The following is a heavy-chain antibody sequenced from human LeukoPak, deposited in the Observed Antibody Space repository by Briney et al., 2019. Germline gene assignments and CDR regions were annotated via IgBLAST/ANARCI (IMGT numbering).Heavy chain of an antibody. J-gene: IGHJ6*02. CDR2: ISGSGGST. CDR1: GFTFSSYA. CDR3: AKVDYYDSSGYYLSLNGMDV. V-gene: IGHV3-23*01. D-gene: IGHD3-22*01. Sequence: PGGSLRLSCAASGFTFSSYAMSWVRQAPGKGVEWVSAISGSGGSTYYADSVKGRFTISRDNSKNTLYLQMNSLRAEDTAVYYCAKVDYYDSSGYYLSLNGMDVWGQGTTVTVSS.